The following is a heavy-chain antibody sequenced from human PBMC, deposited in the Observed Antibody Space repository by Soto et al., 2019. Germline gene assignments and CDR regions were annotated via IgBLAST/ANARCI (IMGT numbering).Heavy chain of an antibody. CDR3: ARDGYVGDFDLFDF. CDR1: GFTFSSYW. Sequence: GGALRLSCAASGFTFSSYWMHWVRQVPGKGLVWVSRIHFDGSTTHYADSVKGRFTISRDNAKNTLSLQMNSLRAEDTAVYYCARDGYVGDFDLFDFWGRGTLVTVSS. D-gene: IGHD4-17*01. CDR2: IHFDGSTT. J-gene: IGHJ4*02. V-gene: IGHV3-74*01.